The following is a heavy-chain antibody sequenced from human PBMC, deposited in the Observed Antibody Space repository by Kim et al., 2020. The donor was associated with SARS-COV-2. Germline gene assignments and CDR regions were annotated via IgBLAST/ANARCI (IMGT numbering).Heavy chain of an antibody. Sequence: GGSLRLSCAASGFTFSSYAMHWVRQAPSKGLEWVAVISYDGSNKYYADSVKGRFTISRDNSKNTLYLQMNSLRAEDTAVYYCAREAEGELSGGYYYYGMDVWGQGTTVTVSS. CDR2: ISYDGSNK. D-gene: IGHD3-16*02. V-gene: IGHV3-30*04. J-gene: IGHJ6*02. CDR3: AREAEGELSGGYYYYGMDV. CDR1: GFTFSSYA.